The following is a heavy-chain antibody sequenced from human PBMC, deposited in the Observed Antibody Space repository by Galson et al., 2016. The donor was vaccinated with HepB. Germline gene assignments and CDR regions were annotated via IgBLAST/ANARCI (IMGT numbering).Heavy chain of an antibody. CDR2: IYHSEIT. CDR1: GGSITNTNW. V-gene: IGHV4-4*02. D-gene: IGHD2-8*01. J-gene: IGHJ2*01. CDR3: AGCDDETGHCASGVCRYWYFDL. Sequence: SETLSLTCAVYGGSITNTNWWSWVRQPTGKGLEWIGEIYHSEITNYNPSLKSRVTISVVKSKNQFSLRLSSGTAADPAVYFCAGCDDETGHCASGVCRYWYFDLWGRGTLVTVSS.